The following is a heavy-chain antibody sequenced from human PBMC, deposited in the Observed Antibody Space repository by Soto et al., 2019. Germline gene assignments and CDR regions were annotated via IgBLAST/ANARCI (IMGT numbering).Heavy chain of an antibody. D-gene: IGHD6-19*01. CDR3: ATYSNGWYMEY. J-gene: IGHJ4*02. Sequence: SETLSLTCSVSGGSISSYYWTWIRQPPGKGLEWIGYIYYNESTNYNPSLKGRVAISVDTSKSQFSLKLSSVTAADTAVYYCATYSNGWYMEYWGQGTLVTVSS. V-gene: IGHV4-59*01. CDR1: GGSISSYY. CDR2: IYYNEST.